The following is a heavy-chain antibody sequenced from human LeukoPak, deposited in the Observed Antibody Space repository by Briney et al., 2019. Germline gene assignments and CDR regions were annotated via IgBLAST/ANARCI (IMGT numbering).Heavy chain of an antibody. V-gene: IGHV4-39*01. Sequence: PSETLSLTCTVSGGSISSSSYYWGWIRQPPGKGLEWIGSIYYSGSTYYNPSLKSRVTISADTSKNQFSLKLSSVTAADTAVYYCAGYRGYYYYMDVWGKGTTVTVSS. CDR3: AGYRGYYYYMDV. CDR1: GGSISSSSYY. D-gene: IGHD4-11*01. CDR2: IYYSGST. J-gene: IGHJ6*03.